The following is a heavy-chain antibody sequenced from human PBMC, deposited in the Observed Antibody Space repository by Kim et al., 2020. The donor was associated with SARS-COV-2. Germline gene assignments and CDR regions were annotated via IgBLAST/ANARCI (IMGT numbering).Heavy chain of an antibody. J-gene: IGHJ4*02. CDR1: GFTFTSYI. D-gene: IGHD3-16*01. Sequence: GGSLRLSCAASGFTFTSYIMNWVRQAPGKGLEWVSSISGNSVYIYYAGSVKGRFTISRDNAKNSLYLQMNSLRAEDTAVYFCASASSAGEFDYWGQGTLVTVSS. CDR3: ASASSAGEFDY. CDR2: ISGNSVYI. V-gene: IGHV3-21*01.